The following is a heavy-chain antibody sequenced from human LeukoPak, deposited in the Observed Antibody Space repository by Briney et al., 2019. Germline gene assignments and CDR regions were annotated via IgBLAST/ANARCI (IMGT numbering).Heavy chain of an antibody. V-gene: IGHV3-74*01. J-gene: IGHJ4*02. D-gene: IGHD2-2*01. Sequence: ETGGPLRLPCAASGFTFYSYWMHWVPQAPGKGLVGVSRIISDGSSIIYVVSAKARFPFSRDNAKNTLYLQMNSLRSEDTAVYYCAREDIVEVPASPFDYWGQGTPVTVPS. CDR3: AREDIVEVPASPFDY. CDR2: IISDGSSI. CDR1: GFTFYSYW.